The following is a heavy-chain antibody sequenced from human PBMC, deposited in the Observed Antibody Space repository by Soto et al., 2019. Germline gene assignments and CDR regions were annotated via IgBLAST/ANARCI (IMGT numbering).Heavy chain of an antibody. Sequence: QVQLVQSGAEVKKPGSSVRVSCKASGATLDTFINYGITWVRQAPGQGLEWMGGMIPVFGAANNAQKFKGRVTIGADESTRTVNMELSSLRSEDTAVYYCARGADTKILVLMYDALEIWGQGTMVTVSS. J-gene: IGHJ3*02. D-gene: IGHD3-16*01. CDR2: MIPVFGAA. CDR3: ARGADTKILVLMYDALEI. V-gene: IGHV1-69*12. CDR1: GATLDTFINYG.